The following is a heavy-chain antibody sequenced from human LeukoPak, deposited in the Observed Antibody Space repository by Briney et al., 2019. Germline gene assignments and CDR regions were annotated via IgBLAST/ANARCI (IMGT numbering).Heavy chain of an antibody. CDR3: ARIAVAGRLYWYLDL. Sequence: ASVKVSCKASGYTFTDYYMHWVRQAPGQGLEWVGWINPNSGGTNYAQNFQGRVTMTRDTSISTAYMELSRLRSYDTAVYYCARIAVAGRLYWYLDLWGRGTLVTVSS. CDR2: INPNSGGT. D-gene: IGHD6-19*01. J-gene: IGHJ2*01. V-gene: IGHV1-2*02. CDR1: GYTFTDYY.